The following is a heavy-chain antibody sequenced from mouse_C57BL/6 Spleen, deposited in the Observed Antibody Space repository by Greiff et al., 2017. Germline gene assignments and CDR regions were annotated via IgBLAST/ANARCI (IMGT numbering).Heavy chain of an antibody. CDR3: ARGRLRLRYGDY. CDR1: GFTFSDYG. CDR2: ISSGSSTI. Sequence: EVKLVESGGGLVKPGGSLKLSCAASGFTFSDYGMHWVRQAPEKGLEWVAYISSGSSTIYYADTVKGRFTISRDNSKNTLFLQMNSLRSEDTAMYYCARGRLRLRYGDYWGQGTTLTVSS. D-gene: IGHD1-1*01. J-gene: IGHJ2*01. V-gene: IGHV5-17*01.